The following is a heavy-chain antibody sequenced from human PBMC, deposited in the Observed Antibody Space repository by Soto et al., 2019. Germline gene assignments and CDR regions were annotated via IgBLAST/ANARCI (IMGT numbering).Heavy chain of an antibody. Sequence: EVQLLESGGGLVQPGGSLRLSCAASGFTFSNYAMNWVRQAPGKGLEWVSGISGSDDNRYYADSVKGRFSISRDNSKNTLYLQMNSLRAEDTAVYYCARDHGYSSRGGEHWGQGTLVTVSS. D-gene: IGHD6-13*01. J-gene: IGHJ1*01. V-gene: IGHV3-23*01. CDR2: ISGSDDNR. CDR1: GFTFSNYA. CDR3: ARDHGYSSRGGEH.